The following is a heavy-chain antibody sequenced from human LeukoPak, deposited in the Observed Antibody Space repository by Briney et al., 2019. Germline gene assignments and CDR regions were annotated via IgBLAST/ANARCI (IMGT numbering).Heavy chain of an antibody. Sequence: GGSLRLSCVASGFSFSYHGMNWVRLAPGKGLEWVSYISSSGSTIYYADSAKGRFTISRDNAKNSLYLQMNSLRAEDTAVYYCAELGITMIGGVWGKGTTVTISS. CDR1: GFSFSYHG. CDR2: ISSSGSTI. D-gene: IGHD3-10*02. V-gene: IGHV3-48*04. J-gene: IGHJ6*04. CDR3: AELGITMIGGV.